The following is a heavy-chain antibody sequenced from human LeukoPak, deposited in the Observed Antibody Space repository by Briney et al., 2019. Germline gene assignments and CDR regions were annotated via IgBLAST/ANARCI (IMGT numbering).Heavy chain of an antibody. J-gene: IGHJ4*02. D-gene: IGHD1-26*01. V-gene: IGHV4-34*01. CDR1: GGSFSGYY. Sequence: SETLSLTCAAYGGSFSGYYWNWIRQPPGKGLEWIGEINRSGSTNYKPSLKSRVTISGDTSKNQFSLKVSSVTAADTAVYYCARGGGSYHFDYWGQGTLVTVSS. CDR2: INRSGST. CDR3: ARGGGSYHFDY.